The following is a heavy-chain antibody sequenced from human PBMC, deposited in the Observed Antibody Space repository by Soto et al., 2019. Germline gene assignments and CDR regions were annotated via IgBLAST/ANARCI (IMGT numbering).Heavy chain of an antibody. V-gene: IGHV4-59*01. CDR1: GGSITSYY. Sequence: SETLSLTCTVSGGSITSYYWSWIRQPPGKGLEWIGYIYYSESTNYNPSLKSRVTISVDTSKNQFSLKLSSVTAADTAVYYCARGRTLLDYWGQGTLVTVPS. J-gene: IGHJ4*02. CDR2: IYYSEST. CDR3: ARGRTLLDY.